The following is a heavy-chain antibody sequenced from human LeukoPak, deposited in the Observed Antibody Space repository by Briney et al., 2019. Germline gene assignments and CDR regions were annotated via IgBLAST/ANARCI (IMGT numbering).Heavy chain of an antibody. D-gene: IGHD3-22*01. CDR3: ARDHFPYDSSGYYSDFDS. CDR1: GFTFSSYA. J-gene: IGHJ4*02. V-gene: IGHV3-30*01. Sequence: GRSLRLSCAASGFTFSSYAMHWVRQAPGKGLEWVAVISYVGSNKYYADSVKGRFTISRDNSKNTLYLQMNSLKAEDPAVYYCARDHFPYDSSGYYSDFDSWGQGTLVTVSS. CDR2: ISYVGSNK.